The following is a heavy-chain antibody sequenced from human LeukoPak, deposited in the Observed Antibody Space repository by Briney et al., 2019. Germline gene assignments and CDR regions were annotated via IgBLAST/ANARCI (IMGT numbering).Heavy chain of an antibody. CDR2: IKQDGSEK. Sequence: PGGSLRLSCAASGFTFSSYWMSWVRQAPGKGLEWVANIKQDGSEKYYVDSVKGRFTISRDNAKNSLYLQMNSLRAEDTAVYYCARAITPPPPYDFWSGYSVYMDVWGKGTTVTVSS. CDR3: ARAITPPPPYDFWSGYSVYMDV. J-gene: IGHJ6*03. V-gene: IGHV3-7*01. D-gene: IGHD3-3*01. CDR1: GFTFSSYW.